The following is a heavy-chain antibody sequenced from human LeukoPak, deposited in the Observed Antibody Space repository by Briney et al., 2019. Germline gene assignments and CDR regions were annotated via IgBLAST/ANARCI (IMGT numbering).Heavy chain of an antibody. V-gene: IGHV3-7*03. CDR2: IKQDGSEK. J-gene: IGHJ4*02. CDR1: GFTFNNYW. Sequence: GGSLRLSCAASGFTFNNYWMSWVRQAPGKGLEWVANIKQDGSEKYYVDSVKGRFTISRDNAKNSLYLQMNSLRAEDTAVYYCARRYFDYWGQGTLVTVSS. CDR3: ARRYFDY.